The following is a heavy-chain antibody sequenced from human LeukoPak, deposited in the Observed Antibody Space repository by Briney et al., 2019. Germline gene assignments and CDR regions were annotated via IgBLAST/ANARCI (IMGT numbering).Heavy chain of an antibody. V-gene: IGHV3-15*01. CDR2: IKSKPDGGTT. J-gene: IGHJ4*02. D-gene: IGHD2-15*01. Sequence: GGSLRLSCAASGFTFKNAWMSWVRQAPGKGLEWVGRIKSKPDGGTTDYAAPVKGRFTISRDDSKNTLYLQMNSLKTEDTAVYYCTTDFRDIVVVVAATWGQGTLVTVSS. CDR1: GFTFKNAW. CDR3: TTDFRDIVVVVAAT.